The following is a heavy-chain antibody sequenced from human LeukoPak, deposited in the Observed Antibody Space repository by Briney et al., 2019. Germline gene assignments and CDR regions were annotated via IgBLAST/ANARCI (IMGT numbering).Heavy chain of an antibody. V-gene: IGHV4-34*01. CDR3: ATSSGS. J-gene: IGHJ4*02. CDR2: INHSGST. D-gene: IGHD1-26*01. CDR1: GGSFSGYY. Sequence: SETLSLTCAVYGGSFSGYYWSWIRQPPGKGLEWIGEINHSGSTNYNPSLKSRVTISVDTSKNQFSLKLSSVTAADTAVYYCATSSGSWGQGTLVTVSS.